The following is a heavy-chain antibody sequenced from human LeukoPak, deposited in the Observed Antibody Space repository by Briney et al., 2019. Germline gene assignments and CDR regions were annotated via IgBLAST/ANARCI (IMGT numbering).Heavy chain of an antibody. J-gene: IGHJ5*02. Sequence: ASVKVSCKASGYRFTSYGITWVRQAPGQGLEWMGWIIAFNGNTNYAQKLQGRVTLTTDTSTSTAYMELRSLRSDDTAVYYCAREGYCSGGTCYSTMNWFDPWGQGTLVTVSS. CDR3: AREGYCSGGTCYSTMNWFDP. D-gene: IGHD2-15*01. CDR1: GYRFTSYG. CDR2: IIAFNGNT. V-gene: IGHV1-18*01.